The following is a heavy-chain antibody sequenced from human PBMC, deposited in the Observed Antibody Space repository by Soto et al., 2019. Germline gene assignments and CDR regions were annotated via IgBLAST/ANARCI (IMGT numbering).Heavy chain of an antibody. Sequence: SETLSLTCTVSGGSIGNYYWTWIRQPAGKGLEWIGRIYTSGTTNYNPSLKSRVTMLIDPSRNQFSLRLSSVTAADTALYYCERHTTYSSAWFDYWGQGTLVTVSS. J-gene: IGHJ5*01. D-gene: IGHD6-19*01. V-gene: IGHV4-4*07. CDR1: GGSIGNYY. CDR2: IYTSGTT. CDR3: ERHTTYSSAWFDY.